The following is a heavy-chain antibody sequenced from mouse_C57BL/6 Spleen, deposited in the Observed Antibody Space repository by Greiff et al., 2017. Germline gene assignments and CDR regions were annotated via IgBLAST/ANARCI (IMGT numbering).Heavy chain of an antibody. D-gene: IGHD1-1*01. CDR2: IDPSDSYT. V-gene: IGHV1-69*01. CDR3: ARYGSSPNWYFDV. J-gene: IGHJ1*03. CDR1: GYTFTSYW. Sequence: QVQLQQPGAELVMPGASVKLSCKASGYTFTSYWMHWVKQRPGQGLAWIGEIDPSDSYTNYNQKFKGKSTLTVDKSSSTAYMQLSSLTSEDSAVYYCARYGSSPNWYFDVWGTGTTVTVSS.